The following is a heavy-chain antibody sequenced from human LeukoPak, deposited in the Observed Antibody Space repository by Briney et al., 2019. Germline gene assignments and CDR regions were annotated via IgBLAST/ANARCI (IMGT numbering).Heavy chain of an antibody. CDR1: GGTFSSYA. D-gene: IGHD3-3*01. CDR2: MNPNSGNT. CDR3: ARGQSDYDFWSGYYSYYYYGMDV. J-gene: IGHJ6*02. V-gene: IGHV1-8*02. Sequence: ASVKVSCKASGGTFSSYAINWVRQATGQGLEWMGWMNPNSGNTGYAQKFQGRVTMTRNTSISTAYMELSSLRSEDTAVYYCARGQSDYDFWSGYYSYYYYGMDVWGQGTTVTVSS.